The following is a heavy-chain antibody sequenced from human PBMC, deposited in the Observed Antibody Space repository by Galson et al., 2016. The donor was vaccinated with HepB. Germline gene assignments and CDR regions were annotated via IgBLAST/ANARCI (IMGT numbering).Heavy chain of an antibody. CDR1: GFTFNTYA. CDR2: ISYDGSNK. Sequence: SLRLSCAASGFTFNTYAMHWVRQAPGRGLEWVAVISYDGSNKHYADSVEGRLTISRDNSKSTLYLQMNSLIAEDTAIYYCARDIVSRAYYDPFDLWGQGTMVIVSS. D-gene: IGHD3-16*02. V-gene: IGHV3-30-3*01. J-gene: IGHJ3*01. CDR3: ARDIVSRAYYDPFDL.